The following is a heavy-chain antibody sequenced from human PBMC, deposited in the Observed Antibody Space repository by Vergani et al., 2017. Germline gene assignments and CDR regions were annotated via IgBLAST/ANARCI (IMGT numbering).Heavy chain of an antibody. D-gene: IGHD3-10*01. V-gene: IGHV4-39*01. CDR2: IYYSGST. CDR1: GGSISSSSYY. Sequence: QLQLQESGPGLVKPSETLSLTCTVSGGSISSSSYYWGWIRQPPGKGLEWIGSIYYSGSTYYNPSLKSRVTISVDTSKNQFSLKLSFGTAADTAVYYCARHKSLPGGSGWFPDYYYYYGMDVWGQGTTVTVSS. CDR3: ARHKSLPGGSGWFPDYYYYYGMDV. J-gene: IGHJ6*02.